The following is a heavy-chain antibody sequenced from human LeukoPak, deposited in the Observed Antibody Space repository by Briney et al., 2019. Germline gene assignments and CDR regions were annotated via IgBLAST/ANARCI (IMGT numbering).Heavy chain of an antibody. D-gene: IGHD3-10*01. CDR3: APGSMTYDY. V-gene: IGHV1-2*02. CDR2: INPETGGT. J-gene: IGHJ4*02. Sequence: EASVKVSCKASGYTFSGYYLHWVRQAPGQGLEWMGWINPETGGTNYAQKFQGRVTMTSDTSITTAYLELSSLRSDDTAVYFCAPGSMTYDYWGQGTLVTVSS. CDR1: GYTFSGYY.